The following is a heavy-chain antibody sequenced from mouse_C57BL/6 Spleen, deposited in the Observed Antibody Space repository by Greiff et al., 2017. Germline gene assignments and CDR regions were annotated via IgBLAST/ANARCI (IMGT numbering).Heavy chain of an antibody. V-gene: IGHV14-2*01. D-gene: IGHD3-2*02. CDR1: GFNITASY. J-gene: IGHJ2*01. CDR3: ADSSGYVDY. CDR2: IDPEDGET. Sequence: EVQLQQSGAELVKPGASVKLSCTASGFNITASYMHWVKPRTEQGLEWIGRIDPEDGETKTAPNFQGKATITADTSSNTAYLQLSSLTSEDTAVYYCADSSGYVDYWGQGTTLTVSS.